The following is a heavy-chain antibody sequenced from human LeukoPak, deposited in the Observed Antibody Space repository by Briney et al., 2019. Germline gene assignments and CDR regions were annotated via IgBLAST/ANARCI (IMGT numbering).Heavy chain of an antibody. Sequence: GGSLRLSCAASGFTFSSYAMHWVRQAPGKGLEWVAFIRYDGSDKYYANSVKGRFTISRDNSKNTVDLQMNSLRVEDTAVYYCAKARYCSGGNCYSFVYWGQGTLVTVSS. CDR3: AKARYCSGGNCYSFVY. CDR1: GFTFSSYA. CDR2: IRYDGSDK. J-gene: IGHJ4*02. D-gene: IGHD2-15*01. V-gene: IGHV3-30*02.